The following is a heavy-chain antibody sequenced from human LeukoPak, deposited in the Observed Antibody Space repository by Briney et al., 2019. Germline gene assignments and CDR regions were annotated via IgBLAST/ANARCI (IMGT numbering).Heavy chain of an antibody. CDR3: ASLRWGLGFEY. J-gene: IGHJ4*02. CDR2: IHHSGRT. V-gene: IGHV4-34*01. CDR1: GGSFSDYY. D-gene: IGHD3-16*01. Sequence: PSETLSLTCAVYGGSFSDYYWASIRQPPGKGLEWIGEIHHSGRTNYNPSLKSRVIISVDTSKNQFSLKLNSLTAADTAVYYCASLRWGLGFEYWGQGNLVTVSS.